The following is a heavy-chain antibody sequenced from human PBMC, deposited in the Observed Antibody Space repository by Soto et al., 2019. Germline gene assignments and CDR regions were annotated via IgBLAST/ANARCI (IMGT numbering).Heavy chain of an antibody. D-gene: IGHD2-21*02. CDR3: AKDRRHCYVGACFGQGAFDL. J-gene: IGHJ3*01. Sequence: QMQLVESGGGVVQPGRSLRLSCTASGFTFSSFGMHWVRQAPGKGLEWVTIISYDGSDKYYADSVKGRFTVSKDYSKNTLDLEMESLRGEDTAIYYCAKDRRHCYVGACFGQGAFDLWGQGTMVTVSS. V-gene: IGHV3-30*18. CDR1: GFTFSSFG. CDR2: ISYDGSDK.